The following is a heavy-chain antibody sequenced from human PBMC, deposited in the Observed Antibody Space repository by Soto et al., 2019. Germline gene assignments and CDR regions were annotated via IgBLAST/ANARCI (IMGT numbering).Heavy chain of an antibody. CDR2: ITDTGNTM. CDR1: GFTLSDYY. D-gene: IGHD6-19*01. J-gene: IGHJ4*02. CDR3: VRDRYSTGWHPFDY. Sequence: QVQLVESGGGLVKPGGSLRLSCAASGFTLSDYYMGWIRQAPGKGLEWISYITDTGNTMYYADSVKGRFTISRDNAKNSLYLQMNSLRVEDTAIYYCVRDRYSTGWHPFDYWVQGTLVTVSS. V-gene: IGHV3-11*01.